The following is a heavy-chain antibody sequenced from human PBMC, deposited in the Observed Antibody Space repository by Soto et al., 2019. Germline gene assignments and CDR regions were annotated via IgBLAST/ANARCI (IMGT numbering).Heavy chain of an antibody. J-gene: IGHJ6*02. CDR1: GDSISSMDYY. D-gene: IGHD3-10*01. V-gene: IGHV4-30-4*01. CDR2: IYYSGST. CDR3: ARGQDPMVRGVSGMDV. Sequence: PSETLSLTCTVSGDSISSMDYYWSWIRQSPGEGLEWIAYIYYSGSTYYNPSLKSRVTISVDTSKNQFSLKLSSVTAADTAVYYCARGQDPMVRGVSGMDVWGQGTTVTVSS.